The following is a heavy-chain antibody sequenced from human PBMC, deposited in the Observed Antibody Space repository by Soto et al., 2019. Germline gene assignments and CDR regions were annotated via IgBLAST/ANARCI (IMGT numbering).Heavy chain of an antibody. CDR2: MNPNSGNT. CDR3: ARVRGIAAAGTRRWFDP. D-gene: IGHD6-13*01. V-gene: IGHV1-8*01. CDR1: GYTFTSYD. J-gene: IGHJ5*02. Sequence: QVQLVQSGAEVKKPGASVKVSCKASGYTFTSYDINWVRQATGQGLEWMGWMNPNSGNTGYAQKFQGRVTMTRNTSISTAYMELSSLRSEDTAVYYCARVRGIAAAGTRRWFDPWGQGTLVTVSS.